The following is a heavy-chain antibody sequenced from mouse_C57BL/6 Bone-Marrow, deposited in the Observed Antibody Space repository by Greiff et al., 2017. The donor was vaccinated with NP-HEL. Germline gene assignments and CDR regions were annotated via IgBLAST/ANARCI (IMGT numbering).Heavy chain of an antibody. CDR2: IYPRDGST. CDR1: GYTFTSYD. CDR3: ENAGAQARRAWFAY. Sequence: QVQLQQSGAELVKPGASVKLSCKASGYTFTSYDINWVKQRPGQGLEWIGWIYPRDGSTKYNEKFKGKATLTVDTSSSTAYMELHSLTSEDAAVYFCENAGAQARRAWFAYWGQGTLVTVSA. D-gene: IGHD3-2*02. J-gene: IGHJ3*01. V-gene: IGHV1-85*01.